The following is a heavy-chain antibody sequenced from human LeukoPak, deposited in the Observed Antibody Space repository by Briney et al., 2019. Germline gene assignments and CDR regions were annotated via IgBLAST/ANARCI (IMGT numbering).Heavy chain of an antibody. D-gene: IGHD3-3*01. J-gene: IGHJ4*02. Sequence: GGSLRLSCAASGLTFSSHWMHWVRQAPGRGLVWVSRITNDGSSTTYADSVKGRFTISRDNSKNTLYLQIDSLRAEDTADYYCALSGYYSVNWGQETLVTVSS. CDR3: ALSGYYSVN. CDR2: ITNDGSST. V-gene: IGHV3-74*01. CDR1: GLTFSSHW.